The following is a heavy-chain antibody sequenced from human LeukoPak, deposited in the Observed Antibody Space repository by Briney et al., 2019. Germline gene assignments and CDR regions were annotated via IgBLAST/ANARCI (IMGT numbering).Heavy chain of an antibody. V-gene: IGHV1-2*02. CDR2: INPDSGVA. D-gene: IGHD3-10*01. Sequence: WASVKVSCKTSGYTFSGYNMFWVRQAPGQWLQCMGWINPDSGVANYALDFQGRVTITRDTSNSTVYMDLSSLRSDDTAVYYCARGTYGSGTYRWFDPWGQGTQVTVSS. CDR1: GYTFSGYN. J-gene: IGHJ5*02. CDR3: ARGTYGSGTYRWFDP.